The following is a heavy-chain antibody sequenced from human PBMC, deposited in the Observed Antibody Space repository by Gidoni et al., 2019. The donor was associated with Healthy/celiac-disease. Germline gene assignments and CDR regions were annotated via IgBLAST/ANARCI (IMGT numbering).Heavy chain of an antibody. V-gene: IGHV3-53*01. CDR2: IYSGGST. CDR3: ARDLALDY. J-gene: IGHJ4*02. Sequence: WVRQAPGKGLEWVSVIYSGGSTYYADSVKGRFTISRDNSKNTLYLQMNSLRAEDTAVYYCARDLALDYWGQGTLVTVSS.